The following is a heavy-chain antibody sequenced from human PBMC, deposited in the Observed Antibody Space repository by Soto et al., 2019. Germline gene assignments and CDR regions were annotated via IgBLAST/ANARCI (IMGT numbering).Heavy chain of an antibody. Sequence: QVQLQQWGAGLLKPSETLSLTCAVYGGSFSGYYWSWIRQPPGKGLEWIGEINHSGSTNYNPSLKSRVTISVDTSKNQFSLKLSSVTVADTAVYYCARGRLEDIVIVPAAKAAAFDVWGKGTTVTVSS. V-gene: IGHV4-34*01. CDR1: GGSFSGYY. J-gene: IGHJ6*04. D-gene: IGHD2-2*01. CDR2: INHSGST. CDR3: ARGRLEDIVIVPAAKAAAFDV.